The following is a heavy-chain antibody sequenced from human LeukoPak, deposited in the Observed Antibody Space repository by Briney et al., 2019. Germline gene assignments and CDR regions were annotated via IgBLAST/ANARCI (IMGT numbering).Heavy chain of an antibody. Sequence: SETLSLTCTVSGGSISSYYWSWIRQPPGKGLEWIGYMHYSGSTNYNPSLKSRVTISVDTSKNQFSLKLSTVTAADTAVYYCARWILYSSGSYSDYWGQGTLVTVSS. D-gene: IGHD3-10*01. CDR2: MHYSGST. V-gene: IGHV4-59*01. CDR1: GGSISSYY. J-gene: IGHJ4*02. CDR3: ARWILYSSGSYSDY.